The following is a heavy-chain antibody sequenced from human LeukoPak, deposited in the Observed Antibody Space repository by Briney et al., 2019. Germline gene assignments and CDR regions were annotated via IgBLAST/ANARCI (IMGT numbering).Heavy chain of an antibody. CDR1: GFTFSSYG. CDR2: ISYDGSNK. CDR3: ANNGYDSSGHYWAYYYYMDV. D-gene: IGHD3-22*01. J-gene: IGHJ6*03. Sequence: GGSLRLSCAASGFTFSSYGMHWVRQAPGKGLEWVAVISYDGSNKYYADSVKGRFTISRDNSKNTLYLQMNSLRAEDTAVYYCANNGYDSSGHYWAYYYYMDVWGKGTTVTVSS. V-gene: IGHV3-30*18.